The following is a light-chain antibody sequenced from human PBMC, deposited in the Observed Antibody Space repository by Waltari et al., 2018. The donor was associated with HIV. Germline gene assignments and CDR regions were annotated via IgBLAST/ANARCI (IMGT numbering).Light chain of an antibody. CDR1: SSDVGGYNS. J-gene: IGLJ1*01. CDR3: SSYTSSSTLNYV. CDR2: EVS. V-gene: IGLV2-14*01. Sequence: QSALTQPASVSGSPGQSITISCTGTSSDVGGYNSVLWFQQHPGKAPKLMIYEVSNRPSGVSNRFSGSKSGNTASLTISGLQAEDEADYYCSSYTSSSTLNYVFGTGTKVTVL.